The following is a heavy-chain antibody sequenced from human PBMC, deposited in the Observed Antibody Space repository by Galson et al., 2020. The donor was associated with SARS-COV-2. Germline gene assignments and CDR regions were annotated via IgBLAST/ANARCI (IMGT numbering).Heavy chain of an antibody. CDR1: GFTFSSYV. J-gene: IGHJ4*02. CDR3: ARDRAPIAAAPYFFDS. D-gene: IGHD6-25*01. CDR2: ISSSSSYI. Sequence: GGSLRLSCVASGFTFSSYVLTWVRQAPGKGLQWVSSISSSSSYIYYADSVKGRFTISRDNARNLLYLQMNSLRAEDTAVYFCARDRAPIAAAPYFFDSWGQGTLVTVSS. V-gene: IGHV3-21*01.